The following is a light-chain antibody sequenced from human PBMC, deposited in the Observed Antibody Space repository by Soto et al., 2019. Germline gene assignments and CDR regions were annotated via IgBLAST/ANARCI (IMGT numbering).Light chain of an antibody. CDR1: QDIRNE. Sequence: AIQMTQSPSPLSASVGDRVTITCRASQDIRNELGWYQQKSGTAPKLLIYGASNLQSGVPSRFSGSGSGTDFTLTISSLQPEDFATYYCLQDYNYPRTFGQGTNLEI. V-gene: IGKV1-6*01. J-gene: IGKJ2*01. CDR3: LQDYNYPRT. CDR2: GAS.